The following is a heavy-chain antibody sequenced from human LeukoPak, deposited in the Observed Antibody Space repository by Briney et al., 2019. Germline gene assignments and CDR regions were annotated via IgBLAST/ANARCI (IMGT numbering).Heavy chain of an antibody. D-gene: IGHD5/OR15-5a*01. Sequence: ASVKVSCKASGGTFSSYAISWVRQAPGQGLEWMGGIIPIFGTANYAQKFQGRVTVTADESTSTAYMELSSLRSEDTAVYYCARDVSRIYLDYWGQGTLVTVSS. J-gene: IGHJ4*02. V-gene: IGHV1-69*13. CDR3: ARDVSRIYLDY. CDR2: IIPIFGTA. CDR1: GGTFSSYA.